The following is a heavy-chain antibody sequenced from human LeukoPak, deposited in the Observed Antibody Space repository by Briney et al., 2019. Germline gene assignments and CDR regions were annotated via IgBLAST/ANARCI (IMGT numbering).Heavy chain of an antibody. CDR1: GGSISSSSYY. CDR2: IYYSGST. Sequence: PSETLSLTCTVSGGSISSSSYYWGWIRQPPGKGLEWIGSIYYSGSTYYNPSLKSRVTISVDTSKNQFSLKLSSVTAADTAVYYCARAPHQYDSELLYFDYWGQGTLVTVSS. D-gene: IGHD3-3*01. J-gene: IGHJ4*02. CDR3: ARAPHQYDSELLYFDY. V-gene: IGHV4-39*07.